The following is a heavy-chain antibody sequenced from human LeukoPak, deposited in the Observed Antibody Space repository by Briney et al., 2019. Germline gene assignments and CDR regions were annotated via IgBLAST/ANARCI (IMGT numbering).Heavy chain of an antibody. D-gene: IGHD3-10*01. Sequence: GGSLRLSCAASGFTFSSYSMNWVRQAPGEGLEWVSYISSSSSTIYYADSVKGRFSISRDNAKNSLYLQMNSLRDEDTAVYYCARFPTTMVRGVIIGSGMDVWGQGTTVTVSS. CDR3: ARFPTTMVRGVIIGSGMDV. CDR1: GFTFSSYS. V-gene: IGHV3-48*02. J-gene: IGHJ6*02. CDR2: ISSSSSTI.